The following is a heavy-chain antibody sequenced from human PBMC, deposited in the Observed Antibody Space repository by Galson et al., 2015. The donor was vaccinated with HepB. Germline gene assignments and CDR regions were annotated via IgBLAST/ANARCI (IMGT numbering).Heavy chain of an antibody. V-gene: IGHV3-23*01. CDR1: GFTFSRYA. D-gene: IGHD2-2*01. CDR3: AKRSVLDY. Sequence: SLRLSCAASGFTFSRYAMSWVRQAPGKGLEWVSGVGDSGGSTYYADSVKGRFTISRDNSKNTLYLQMNSLRAEDTAVYYCAKRSVLDYWGQGTLVTVSS. J-gene: IGHJ4*02. CDR2: VGDSGGST.